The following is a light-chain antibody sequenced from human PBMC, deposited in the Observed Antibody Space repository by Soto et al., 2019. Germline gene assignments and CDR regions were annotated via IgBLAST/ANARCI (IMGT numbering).Light chain of an antibody. CDR3: QQYDSYSWT. V-gene: IGKV3-15*01. J-gene: IGKJ1*01. Sequence: EIVMTQSPATLSVSPGERATLSCRASQSVNSNLAWYQQKPGQAPRLLIYGASTRATGLPAKFSGSGSGTKFTLTISSLQSEDFAVYYCQQYDSYSWTFDQGTKVEMK. CDR2: GAS. CDR1: QSVNSN.